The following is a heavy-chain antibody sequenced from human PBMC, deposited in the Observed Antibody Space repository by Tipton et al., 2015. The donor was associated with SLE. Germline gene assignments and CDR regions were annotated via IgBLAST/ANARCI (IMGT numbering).Heavy chain of an antibody. J-gene: IGHJ4*02. CDR3: ARELDIMYTTYLDY. Sequence: TLSLTCAVSGASFSGYSWNWIRQFPGKGLEWIGQFNHGGTTNYSPSLKSRVTISIDMSKNQFSLSLTSVTAADTAVYYRARELDIMYTTYLDYWGQGPLVTVSS. V-gene: IGHV4-34*01. CDR2: FNHGGTT. CDR1: GASFSGYS. D-gene: IGHD5/OR15-5a*01.